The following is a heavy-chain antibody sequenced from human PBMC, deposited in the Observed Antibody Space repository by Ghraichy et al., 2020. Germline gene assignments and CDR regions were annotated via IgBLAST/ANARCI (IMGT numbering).Heavy chain of an antibody. CDR3: ARAEYCSSTSCYYYFDY. CDR1: GGSFSGYY. J-gene: IGHJ4*02. CDR2: INHSGST. Sequence: QTLSLTCAVYGGSFSGYYWSWIRQPPGKGLEWIGEINHSGSTNYNPSLKSRVTISVDTSKNQFSLKLSSVTAADTAVYYCARAEYCSSTSCYYYFDYWGQGTLVTVSS. V-gene: IGHV4-34*01. D-gene: IGHD2-2*01.